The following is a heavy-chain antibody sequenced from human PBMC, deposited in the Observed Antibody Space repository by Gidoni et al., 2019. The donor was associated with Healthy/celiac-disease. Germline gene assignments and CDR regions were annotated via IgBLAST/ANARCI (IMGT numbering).Heavy chain of an antibody. J-gene: IGHJ6*02. D-gene: IGHD2-21*02. CDR2: MNPNSGNT. CDR1: GYTCTSYE. V-gene: IGHV1-8*01. Sequence: QVQLVQSGAEVKKPGASVKVSCKASGYTCTSYEINWVRQATGQGLEWMGWMNPNSGNTGYAQKFQGRVTMTRNTSISTAYMELSSLRSEDTAVYYCASSGSCGGDCPIYYYGMDVWGQGTTVTVSS. CDR3: ASSGSCGGDCPIYYYGMDV.